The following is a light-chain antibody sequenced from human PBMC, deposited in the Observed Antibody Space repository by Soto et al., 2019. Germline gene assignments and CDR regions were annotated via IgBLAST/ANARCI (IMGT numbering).Light chain of an antibody. V-gene: IGKV2-28*01. CDR1: QSLLHSNGYNY. CDR3: MQALQSPLT. CDR2: LGS. Sequence: DIVMTQSPLSLPVTPGEPASISCRSSQSLLHSNGYNYLDWYLQKPGQSPQLLIYLGSNRASGVPDRLSGSGSGTEFTLKISRVEAEDVGVYYCMQALQSPLTFGGGTKVEIK. J-gene: IGKJ4*01.